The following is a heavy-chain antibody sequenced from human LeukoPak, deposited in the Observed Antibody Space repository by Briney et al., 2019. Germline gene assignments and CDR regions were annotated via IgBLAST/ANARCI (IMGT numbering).Heavy chain of an antibody. J-gene: IGHJ4*02. Sequence: GGSLRLSCAASGFTFSSYGMHWVRQAPGKGLEWVAVIWHDGSNKYYADSVKGRFNISRDNSKNTLYLQMDSLRAEDTAVYYCARVHHLSSGWYYLDYWGQGTLVTVS. CDR1: GFTFSSYG. V-gene: IGHV3-33*01. D-gene: IGHD6-19*01. CDR2: IWHDGSNK. CDR3: ARVHHLSSGWYYLDY.